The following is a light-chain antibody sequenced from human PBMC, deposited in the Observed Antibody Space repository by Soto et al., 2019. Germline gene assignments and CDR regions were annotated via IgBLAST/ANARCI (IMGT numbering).Light chain of an antibody. CDR2: EVS. J-gene: IGLJ3*02. Sequence: QSVLTQPPSASGSPGQSVTISCTGTSSDVGGYNYVSWYQQHPGKAPKLMIYEVSKRPSGVPDRFSGSKSGNTASLPVSGLQDEDEADYYCNSYAGSNNWVFGGGTKLTVL. CDR3: NSYAGSNNWV. CDR1: SSDVGGYNY. V-gene: IGLV2-8*01.